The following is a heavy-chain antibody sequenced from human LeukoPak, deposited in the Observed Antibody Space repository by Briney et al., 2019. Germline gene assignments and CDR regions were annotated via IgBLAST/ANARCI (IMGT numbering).Heavy chain of an antibody. CDR3: AGRTGRSGWSKYFQY. CDR2: IFYGGGT. Sequence: SETLSLTCTVPGASFSSSNYYWGWVRQPPGKGLEWIGSIFYGGGTYHNPSLKGRVTISVDTSKNQFSLKMSSVTAADTAVYYCAGRTGRSGWSKYFQYWGQGTLVTVSS. CDR1: GASFSSSNYY. J-gene: IGHJ1*01. V-gene: IGHV4-39*01. D-gene: IGHD3-3*01.